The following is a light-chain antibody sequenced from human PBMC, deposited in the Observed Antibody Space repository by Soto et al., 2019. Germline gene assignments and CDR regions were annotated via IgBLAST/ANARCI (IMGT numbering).Light chain of an antibody. CDR2: EVS. CDR1: QILLNRDVKTS. CDR3: MQSIQLPWT. V-gene: IGKV2D-29*01. Sequence: IVMTHTPLSLSVTPEQPAPISSKPIQILLNRDVKTSLYWYLQKPGQPPQLLIYEVSNRFSGVPDRFSGSGSGTDFTLKISRVEAEDVGVYYCMQSIQLPWTFGQGTKVDIK. J-gene: IGKJ1*01.